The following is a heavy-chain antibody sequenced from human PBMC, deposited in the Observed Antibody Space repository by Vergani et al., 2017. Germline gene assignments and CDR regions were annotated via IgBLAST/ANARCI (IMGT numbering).Heavy chain of an antibody. CDR1: GYSISSGYY. CDR2: IYHSGST. CDR3: AREPYDYVWGSYRPYYYFDY. J-gene: IGHJ4*02. Sequence: QVQLQESGPGLVKPSETLSLTCTVSGYSISSGYYWGWIRQPPGKGLEWIGSIYHSGSTYYNPSLKSRVTISVNTSKNQFSLKLSSVTAADTAVYYCAREPYDYVWGSYRPYYYFDYWGQGTLVTVSS. D-gene: IGHD3-16*02. V-gene: IGHV4-38-2*02.